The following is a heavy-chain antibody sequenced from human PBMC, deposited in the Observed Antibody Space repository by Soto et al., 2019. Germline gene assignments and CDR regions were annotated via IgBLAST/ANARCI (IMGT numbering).Heavy chain of an antibody. Sequence: SETLSLTCFVSGGSISSNNYYWCWIRQPPGKGLEWIGNISYSRSTNYNPSLKSRVTISIDTSKNQFSLKLSSVTAADTAVYYCARGPPGSSSWYYYYGMDVWGQGTTVTVSS. CDR2: ISYSRST. V-gene: IGHV4-39*07. CDR1: GGSISSNNYY. D-gene: IGHD6-13*01. CDR3: ARGPPGSSSWYYYYGMDV. J-gene: IGHJ6*02.